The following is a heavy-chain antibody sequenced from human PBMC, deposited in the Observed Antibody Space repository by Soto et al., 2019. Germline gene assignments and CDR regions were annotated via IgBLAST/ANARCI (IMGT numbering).Heavy chain of an antibody. CDR1: GFTFSSYG. J-gene: IGHJ6*02. CDR3: ARGERAAAGTLNYYGMDV. V-gene: IGHV3-33*01. Sequence: GGSLRLSCAASGFTFSSYGMHWVRQAPGKGLEWVAVIWYDGSNKYYADSVKGRFTISRDNSKNTLYLQMNSLRAEDTAVYYCARGERAAAGTLNYYGMDVWGQCTTVTVSS. D-gene: IGHD6-13*01. CDR2: IWYDGSNK.